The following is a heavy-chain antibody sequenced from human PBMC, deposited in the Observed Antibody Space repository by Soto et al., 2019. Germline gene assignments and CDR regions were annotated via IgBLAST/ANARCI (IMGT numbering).Heavy chain of an antibody. Sequence: QVQLVQSGAEVKKPGSSVKVSCKASGGTFSSYVISWVRQAPGQGLEWMGGIIPFFGTANYAQKFQGRVTITADDSTSTAYRELSSLRSEGTAMYYCARGWSRDSYCSGSIFAYWGQGTLVTVSS. CDR3: ARGWSRDSYCSGSIFAY. CDR2: IIPFFGTA. J-gene: IGHJ4*02. CDR1: GGTFSSYV. D-gene: IGHD3-10*01. V-gene: IGHV1-69*12.